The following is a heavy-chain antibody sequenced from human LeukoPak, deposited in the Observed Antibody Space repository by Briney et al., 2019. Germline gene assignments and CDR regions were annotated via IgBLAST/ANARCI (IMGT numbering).Heavy chain of an antibody. V-gene: IGHV3-21*01. CDR2: ISSSSSYI. CDR1: GFTFSSSS. Sequence: PGGSLRLSCAAPGFTFSSSSMNWVRQAPGKGLEWVSSISSSSSYIYFADSVKGRFTISRDNAKSSVYLQMNSLRAEDTAVYYCARALASGSSAFDYWGQGTLVTVSS. CDR3: ARALASGSSAFDY. J-gene: IGHJ4*02. D-gene: IGHD1-26*01.